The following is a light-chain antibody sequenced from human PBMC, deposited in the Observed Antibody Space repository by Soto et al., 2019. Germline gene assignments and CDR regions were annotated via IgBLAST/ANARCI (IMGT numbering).Light chain of an antibody. CDR3: QHYDNLPFP. Sequence: GMSLSVVAVSVSTGERATLSCRASQSVSSNLAWYQQKPGQAPRLLIYGASTRATGIPARFSGSGSGTEFTLTIISLQSEDFTVYCCQHYDNLPFPFGHRTR. V-gene: IGKV3-15*01. CDR1: QSVSSN. J-gene: IGKJ5*01. CDR2: GAS.